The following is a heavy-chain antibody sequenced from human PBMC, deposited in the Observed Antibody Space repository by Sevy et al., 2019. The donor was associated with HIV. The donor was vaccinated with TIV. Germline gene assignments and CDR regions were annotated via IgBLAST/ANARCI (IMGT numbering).Heavy chain of an antibody. CDR1: GYTLTKLS. CDR3: ATAREYYEDSSGYLDY. Sequence: ASVKVSCKVSGYTLTKLSMHWVRPAPGKGLEWMGRFDPEDGETIYAQKFQGRVTMTEDTTNDKGYMELSSLKYEDTAVNYRATAREYYEDSSGYLDYWGQGTLVTVSS. V-gene: IGHV1-24*01. J-gene: IGHJ4*02. D-gene: IGHD3-22*01. CDR2: FDPEDGET.